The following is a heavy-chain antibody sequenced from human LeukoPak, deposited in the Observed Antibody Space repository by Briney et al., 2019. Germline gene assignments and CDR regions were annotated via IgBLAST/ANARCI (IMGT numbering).Heavy chain of an antibody. V-gene: IGHV3-9*01. D-gene: IGHD2-2*01. CDR3: AKDPTRDYCSSTSCYEGASENYGMDV. CDR2: ISWNGGSI. Sequence: GGSLRLSCAASGFTFDDYAMHWVRQAPGKGLEWVSGISWNGGSIGYADSVKGRFTISRDNAKNSLYLQMNSLRAEDTALYYCAKDPTRDYCSSTSCYEGASENYGMDVWGQGTTVTVSS. CDR1: GFTFDDYA. J-gene: IGHJ6*02.